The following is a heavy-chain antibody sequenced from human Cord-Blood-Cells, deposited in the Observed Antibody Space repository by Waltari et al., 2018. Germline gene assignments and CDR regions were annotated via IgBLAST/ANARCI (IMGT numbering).Heavy chain of an antibody. V-gene: IGHV4-59*01. CDR1: DGPISCYH. CDR3: ARRYSSSWYYFDY. J-gene: IGHJ4*02. D-gene: IGHD6-13*01. CDR2: VYYSGST. Sequence: QAPLHASAPGLVTPSVPPAPTSSVPDGPISCYHCSWIRQPPGKGLEWIGYVYYSGSTNYSPSLKSRVTRSVDTSKNQFSLKLSSVTAADTAEYYCARRYSSSWYYFDYWGQGTLVTVSS.